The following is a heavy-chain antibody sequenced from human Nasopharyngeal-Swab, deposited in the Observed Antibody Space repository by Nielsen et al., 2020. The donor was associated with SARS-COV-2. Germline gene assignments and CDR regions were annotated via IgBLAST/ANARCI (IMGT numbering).Heavy chain of an antibody. J-gene: IGHJ3*02. D-gene: IGHD4/OR15-4a*01. CDR1: LCTFSSHA. CDR2: IIPLFGTA. Sequence: SSVTVSCKASLCTFSSHAISWVRQAPGHGLAWMGGIIPLFGTANYAQKFQGRVTITADESTSTAYMELSSLRSEDTAVYYCASLGSMVQDAFDIWGKGTMVTVSS. V-gene: IGHV1-69*13. CDR3: ASLGSMVQDAFDI.